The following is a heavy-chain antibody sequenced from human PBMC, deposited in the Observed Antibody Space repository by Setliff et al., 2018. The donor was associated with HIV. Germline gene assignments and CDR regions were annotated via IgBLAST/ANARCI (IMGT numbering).Heavy chain of an antibody. V-gene: IGHV4-30-4*08. Sequence: PSETLSLTCTVSGGSISSGDYYWSWIRQPPGKGLEWIGYIYYSGSTYYNPSLKSRVTISVDTSKNQFSLKLSSVTAADTAVYYCARGPQWLVQKGRVYYFDYWGQGTLVTVSS. CDR2: IYYSGST. D-gene: IGHD6-19*01. J-gene: IGHJ4*02. CDR1: GGSISSGDYY. CDR3: ARGPQWLVQKGRVYYFDY.